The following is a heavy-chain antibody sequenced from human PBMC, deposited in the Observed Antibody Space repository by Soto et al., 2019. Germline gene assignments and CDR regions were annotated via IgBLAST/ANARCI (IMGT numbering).Heavy chain of an antibody. CDR3: ARAIGGSYLYGLDV. CDR1: GFTFSNYE. J-gene: IGHJ6*02. D-gene: IGHD1-26*01. V-gene: IGHV3-48*03. Sequence: PGGSLRLSCVASGFTFSNYEMNWVRQAPGRGLECVSYISSRGSIIYYADSVEGRFTISRDNAKNSLYLQMNSLRAEDTAVYYCARAIGGSYLYGLDVWGQGTTVTVSS. CDR2: ISSRGSII.